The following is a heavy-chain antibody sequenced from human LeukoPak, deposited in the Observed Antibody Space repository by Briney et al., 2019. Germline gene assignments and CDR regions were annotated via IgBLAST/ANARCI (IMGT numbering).Heavy chain of an antibody. CDR3: ARSNRDAFDI. D-gene: IGHD2/OR15-2a*01. V-gene: IGHV7-4-1*02. CDR1: GYSFTSYA. Sequence: ASVKVSCKASGYSFTSYAMNWVRQAPGQGLEGMGWINTNTGNPTYAQGFTGRFVFSLDTSVGTAYLQISSLKAEDTAVYYCARSNRDAFDIWGQGTMVTVSS. J-gene: IGHJ3*02. CDR2: INTNTGNP.